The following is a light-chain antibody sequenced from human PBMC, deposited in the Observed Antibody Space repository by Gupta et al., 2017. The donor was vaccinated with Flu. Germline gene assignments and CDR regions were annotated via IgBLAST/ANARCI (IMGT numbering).Light chain of an antibody. CDR3: QQFYSTPLT. J-gene: IGKJ4*01. CDR2: WAS. CDR1: QSVLYSSNNKNY. Sequence: SLGERATINCKSSQSVLYSSNNKNYLAWYQQKPGQPPKLLIYWASTRESGVPDRFSGSGSGTDFTLTISSLQAEDVAVYYCQQFYSTPLTFGGGTKVESK. V-gene: IGKV4-1*01.